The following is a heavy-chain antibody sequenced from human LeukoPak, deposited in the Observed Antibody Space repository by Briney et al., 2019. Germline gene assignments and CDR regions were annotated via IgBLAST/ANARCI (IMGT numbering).Heavy chain of an antibody. J-gene: IGHJ4*02. V-gene: IGHV4-38-2*02. CDR3: ARTSSMVRGVIITRLDYFDY. CDR1: GYSISSGYY. Sequence: SETLSLTCTVSGYSISSGYYRGWIRQPPGKGLEWIGSIYHSGSTYYNPSLKSRVTISVDTSKNQFSLKLSSVTAADTAVYYCARTSSMVRGVIITRLDYFDYWGQGTLVTVSS. D-gene: IGHD3-10*01. CDR2: IYHSGST.